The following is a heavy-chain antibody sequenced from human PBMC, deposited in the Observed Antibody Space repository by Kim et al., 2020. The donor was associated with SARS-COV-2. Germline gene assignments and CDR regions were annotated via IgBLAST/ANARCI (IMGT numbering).Heavy chain of an antibody. V-gene: IGHV4-39*01. CDR3: ATHSEDIVVVVAATRSLDYGMDV. CDR1: GGSISSSSYY. Sequence: SETLSLTCTVSGGSISSSSYYWGWIRQPPGKGLEWIGSIYYSGSTYYNPSLKSRVTISVDTSKNQFSLKLSSVTAADTAVYYCATHSEDIVVVVAATRSLDYGMDVWGQGTTVTVSS. CDR2: IYYSGST. J-gene: IGHJ6*02. D-gene: IGHD2-15*01.